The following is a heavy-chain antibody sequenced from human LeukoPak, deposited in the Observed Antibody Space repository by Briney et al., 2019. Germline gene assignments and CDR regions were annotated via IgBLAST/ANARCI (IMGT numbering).Heavy chain of an antibody. CDR2: IIPIFGTA. Sequence: SVKVSCKASGGTFSSYAISWVRQAPGQGLEWMGGIIPIFGTANYAQKFRGRVTITADESTSTAYMELSSLRSEDTAVYYCARVSLAGYSSGWNYWGQGTLVTVSS. V-gene: IGHV1-69*13. CDR3: ARVSLAGYSSGWNY. D-gene: IGHD6-19*01. CDR1: GGTFSSYA. J-gene: IGHJ4*02.